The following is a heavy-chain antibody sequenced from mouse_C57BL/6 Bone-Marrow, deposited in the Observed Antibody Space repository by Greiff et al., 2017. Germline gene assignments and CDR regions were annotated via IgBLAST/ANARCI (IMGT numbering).Heavy chain of an antibody. J-gene: IGHJ4*01. Sequence: EVQLVESGGGLVKPGGSLKLSCAASGFTFSDYGMHWVRQAPEKGLEWVAYISSGSSTIYYADTVKGRFTISRDHAKNTLFLQMTSLRSEDTAMCYCAGLALRYAMGYWGKGTSVTVAS. CDR3: AGLALRYAMGY. CDR2: ISSGSSTI. D-gene: IGHD1-1*01. CDR1: GFTFSDYG. V-gene: IGHV5-17*01.